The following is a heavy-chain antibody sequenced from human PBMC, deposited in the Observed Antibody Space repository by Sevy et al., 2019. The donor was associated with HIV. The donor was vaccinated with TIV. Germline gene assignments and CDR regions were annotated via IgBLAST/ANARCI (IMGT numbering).Heavy chain of an antibody. CDR3: ARVAVSYCTNDGYHRFHY. D-gene: IGHD2-8*01. CDR1: GFSFSHYA. V-gene: IGHV3-30-3*01. Sequence: GGSLRLSCAVSGFSFSHYAIHWVRQAPGKGLEWVAIISYDGTYKNYADSVKGRFTISRDNCKNSLYLQMNSLRGKDTAEYYCARVAVSYCTNDGYHRFHYWGPGALVTVSS. J-gene: IGHJ4*02. CDR2: ISYDGTYK.